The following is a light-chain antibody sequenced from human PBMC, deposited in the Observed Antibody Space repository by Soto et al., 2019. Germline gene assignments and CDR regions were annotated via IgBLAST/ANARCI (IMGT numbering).Light chain of an antibody. CDR1: QSVISN. CDR3: QQYNNWPRT. J-gene: IGKJ1*01. Sequence: VMRKSLATLSVFTWKRDTLSCTARQSVISNLAWYQQKPAQSPMLLXYGASTRATGIPARFSGSGSGTEFTLTISSLQSEDFAVYYCQQYNNWPRTFGQGTKVDIK. V-gene: IGKV3-15*01. CDR2: GAS.